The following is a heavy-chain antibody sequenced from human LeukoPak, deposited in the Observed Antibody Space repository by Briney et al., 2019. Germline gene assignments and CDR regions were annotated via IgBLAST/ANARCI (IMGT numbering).Heavy chain of an antibody. CDR3: ARDPIAAQLGSWFDP. D-gene: IGHD6-6*01. V-gene: IGHV1-18*01. CDR2: ISAYNGNT. Sequence: ASVKVSCKASGYTFTSYGISWVRQAPGQGLEWMGWISAYNGNTNYAQKLQGRVTMTTDTSTSTAYMELRSLRSDDTAVYYCARDPIAAQLGSWFDPWGQGTLVTVSS. CDR1: GYTFTSYG. J-gene: IGHJ5*02.